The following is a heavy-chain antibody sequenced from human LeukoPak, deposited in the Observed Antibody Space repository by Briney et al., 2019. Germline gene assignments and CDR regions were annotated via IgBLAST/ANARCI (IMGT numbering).Heavy chain of an antibody. D-gene: IGHD3-10*01. CDR3: ARGRVFPRV. Sequence: ASLKLSSKASGSTFTSYDINWVRQSTGQRLEWMGWMNPNSGNTGYAQKFQGRVTITRNTSISTAYKELSSLRSEDTAVYYCARGRVFPRVWGQGTLVTVSS. CDR1: GSTFTSYD. V-gene: IGHV1-8*03. J-gene: IGHJ4*02. CDR2: MNPNSGNT.